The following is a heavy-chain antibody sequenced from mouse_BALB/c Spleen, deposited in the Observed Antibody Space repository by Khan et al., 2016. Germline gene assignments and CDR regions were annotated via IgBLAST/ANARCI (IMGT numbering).Heavy chain of an antibody. CDR3: VREGIYYGYDGGAMDY. Sequence: QVQLQQSGAELSKPGASVKMSCKASGYTFTSYWMHWVKQRPGQGLEWIGFINPSTGYTEYIQKFKDKATLTADKSSSTAYMQLSSLTSDDSAVYYCVREGIYYGYDGGAMDYWGQGTSVTVSS. V-gene: IGHV1-7*01. CDR2: INPSTGYT. D-gene: IGHD2-2*01. J-gene: IGHJ4*01. CDR1: GYTFTSYW.